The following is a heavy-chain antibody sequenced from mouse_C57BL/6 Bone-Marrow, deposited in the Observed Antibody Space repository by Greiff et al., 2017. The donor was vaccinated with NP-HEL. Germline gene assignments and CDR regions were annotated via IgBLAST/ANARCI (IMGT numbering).Heavy chain of an antibody. V-gene: IGHV1-55*01. D-gene: IGHD1-1*01. Sequence: QVQLKESGAELVKPGASVKMSCKASGYTFTSYWITWVKQRPGQGLEWIGDIYPGSGSTNYNEKFKSKATLTVDTSSSTAYMQLSSLTSEDSAVYYCARGGSSYGAMDYWGQGTSVTVSS. J-gene: IGHJ4*01. CDR2: IYPGSGST. CDR3: ARGGSSYGAMDY. CDR1: GYTFTSYW.